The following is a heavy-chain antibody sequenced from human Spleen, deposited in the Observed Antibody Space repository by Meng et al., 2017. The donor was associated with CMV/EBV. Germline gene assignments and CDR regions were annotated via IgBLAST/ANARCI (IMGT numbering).Heavy chain of an antibody. D-gene: IGHD1-1*01. Sequence: ASVKVSCKASGYPFIGYYVHWVRQAPGQGFEWMGWINPNSGGTNYAQKFQGRVTMTRETSISTASMELSRLTSDDTAVYYCTRDWTGTGTRYYGMDVWGQGTTVTVSS. CDR1: GYPFIGYY. V-gene: IGHV1-2*02. CDR2: INPNSGGT. CDR3: TRDWTGTGTRYYGMDV. J-gene: IGHJ6*02.